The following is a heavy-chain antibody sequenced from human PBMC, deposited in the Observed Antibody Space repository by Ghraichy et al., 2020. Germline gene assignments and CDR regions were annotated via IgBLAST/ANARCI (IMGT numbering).Heavy chain of an antibody. CDR1: EITFSNYP. J-gene: IGHJ4*02. CDR2: ITASGGGT. D-gene: IGHD3-3*01. V-gene: IGHV3-23*01. CDR3: AKLLLWSDYYTADH. Sequence: GGSLRLSCTASEITFSNYPMIWGRQAPGKGLEWVSAITASGGGTYYVDSVQGRFTISRDNSKNTLYLQMRSLTDEDTAVYYCAKLLLWSDYYTADHWGQGTLVTVSS.